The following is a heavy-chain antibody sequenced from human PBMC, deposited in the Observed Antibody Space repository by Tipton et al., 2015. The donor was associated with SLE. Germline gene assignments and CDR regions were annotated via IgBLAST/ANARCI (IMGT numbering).Heavy chain of an antibody. D-gene: IGHD3-10*01. J-gene: IGHJ6*03. CDR1: GYNFGNHW. V-gene: IGHV5-51*03. CDR3: ARRGDYPALRHSGYYIDV. CDR2: IYPDDSEA. Sequence: VQLVQSGAELKKPGESLKISCRATGYNFGNHWIAWVRQRPGKGLEWMGIIYPDDSEARYNPSFQGHVTTSGDTSINTAYLHWSSLEASDTATYYCARRGDYPALRHSGYYIDVWGSGTTVTVSS.